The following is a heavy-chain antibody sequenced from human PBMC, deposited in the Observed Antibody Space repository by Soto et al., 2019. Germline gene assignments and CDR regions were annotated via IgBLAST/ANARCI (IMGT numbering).Heavy chain of an antibody. J-gene: IGHJ6*02. D-gene: IGHD3-3*01. Sequence: QVQLQQWGAGLLKPLETLSLTCAVYGGSLSDYYWSWIRQPPGKGLEWIGEINKRGSTNYNSSLKSRVTRSSXTSKNHFSLKVSSVTAADTAVYYCTRGPPITRMDVWGQGTTVIVSS. CDR3: TRGPPITRMDV. CDR2: INKRGST. V-gene: IGHV4-34*02. CDR1: GGSLSDYY.